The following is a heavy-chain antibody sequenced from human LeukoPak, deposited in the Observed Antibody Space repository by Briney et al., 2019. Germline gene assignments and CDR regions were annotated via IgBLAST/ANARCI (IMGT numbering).Heavy chain of an antibody. D-gene: IGHD5-12*01. V-gene: IGHV3-23*01. J-gene: IGHJ4*02. CDR2: ISGSGGST. CDR1: GFTFSSYG. Sequence: TGGSLRLSCAASGFTFSSYGMSWVRQAPGKGLEWVSAISGSGGSTYYADSVKGRFTISRDNSKNTLYLQMNSLRAEDTAVYYCAKNPGGYDYRFDYWGQGTLVTVSS. CDR3: AKNPGGYDYRFDY.